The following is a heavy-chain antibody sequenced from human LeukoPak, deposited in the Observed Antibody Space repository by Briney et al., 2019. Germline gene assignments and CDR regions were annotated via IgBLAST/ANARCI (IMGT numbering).Heavy chain of an antibody. J-gene: IGHJ4*02. CDR2: INPNSGGT. Sequence: ASVKVSCKASGYTFTGYYMHWVRQAPGQGLEWMGWINPNSGGTNYAQKFQGRVTMTRDTSISTAYMELSRLRSDDTAVYYCARDLGGEYRSSSWYYFDYWGQGTLVTVSS. D-gene: IGHD6-13*01. CDR1: GYTFTGYY. CDR3: ARDLGGEYRSSSWYYFDY. V-gene: IGHV1-2*02.